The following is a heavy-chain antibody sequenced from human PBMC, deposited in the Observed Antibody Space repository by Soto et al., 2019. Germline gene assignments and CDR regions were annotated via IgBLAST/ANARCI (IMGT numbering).Heavy chain of an antibody. CDR2: ISYDGSNK. V-gene: IGHV3-30*18. CDR3: AKDDSSGYYYASFDY. Sequence: QVQLVESGGGVVQPGRSLRLSCAASGFTFSSYGMHWVRQAPGKGLEWVAVISYDGSNKYYADSVKGRFTISRDNSKNTLYLQMNSLRAEDTAVYYCAKDDSSGYYYASFDYWGQGTLVTVSS. D-gene: IGHD3-22*01. CDR1: GFTFSSYG. J-gene: IGHJ4*02.